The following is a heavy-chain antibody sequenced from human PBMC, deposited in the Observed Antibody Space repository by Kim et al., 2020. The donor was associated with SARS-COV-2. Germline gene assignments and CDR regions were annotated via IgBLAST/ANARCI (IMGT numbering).Heavy chain of an antibody. V-gene: IGHV1-8*01. Sequence: ASVKVSCKASGYTFTSYDINWVRQATGQGLEWMGWMNPNSGNTGYAQKFQGRVTMTRNTSISTAYMELSSLRSEDTAVYYCARGRGSKQWLSTVGFDPWGQGTLVTVSS. CDR1: GYTFTSYD. CDR3: ARGRGSKQWLSTVGFDP. CDR2: MNPNSGNT. D-gene: IGHD6-19*01. J-gene: IGHJ5*02.